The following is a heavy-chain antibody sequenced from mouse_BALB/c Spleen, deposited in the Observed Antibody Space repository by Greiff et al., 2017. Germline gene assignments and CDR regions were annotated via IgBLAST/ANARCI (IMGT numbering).Heavy chain of an antibody. CDR1: GFTFTDYY. Sequence: EVQRVESGGGLVQPGGSLRLSCATSGFTFTDYYMSWVRQPPGKALEWLGFIRNKANGYTTEYSASVKGRFTISRDNSQSILYLQMNTLRAEDSATYYCARGYGWFAYWGQGTLVTVSA. J-gene: IGHJ3*01. CDR3: ARGYGWFAY. D-gene: IGHD2-12*01. CDR2: IRNKANGYTT. V-gene: IGHV7-3*02.